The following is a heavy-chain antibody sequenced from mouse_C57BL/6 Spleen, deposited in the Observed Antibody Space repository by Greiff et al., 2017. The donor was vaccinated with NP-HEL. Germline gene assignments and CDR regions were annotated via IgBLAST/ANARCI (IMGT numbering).Heavy chain of an antibody. V-gene: IGHV1-82*01. CDR1: GYAFSSSW. CDR2: IYPGDGDT. Sequence: QVQLQQSGPELVKPGASVKISCKASGYAFSSSWMNWVKQRPGKGLEWIGRIYPGDGDTNYNGKFKGKATLTADKSSSTAYMQLSSLTSEDSAVYFCARYDYGNSLFAYWGQGTLVTVSA. CDR3: ARYDYGNSLFAY. D-gene: IGHD2-1*01. J-gene: IGHJ3*01.